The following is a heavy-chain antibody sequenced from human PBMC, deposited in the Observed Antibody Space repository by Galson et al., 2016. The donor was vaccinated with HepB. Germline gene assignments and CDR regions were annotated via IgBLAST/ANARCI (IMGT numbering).Heavy chain of an antibody. CDR1: GFTFSSYA. V-gene: IGHV3-23*01. D-gene: IGHD1-26*01. CDR3: AKEGIVGAASL. CDR2: ITGSGGTT. Sequence: SLRLSCAASGFTFSSYAMSWVRQAPGKGLEWVSAITGSGGTTYYADSVKGRFTISRDNSKNTLYLQMNSLRADDTAVYYCAKEGIVGAASLWGQGTLVTVAS. J-gene: IGHJ4*02.